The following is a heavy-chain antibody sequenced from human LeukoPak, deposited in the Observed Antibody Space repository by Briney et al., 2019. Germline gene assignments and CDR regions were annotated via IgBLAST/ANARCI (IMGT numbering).Heavy chain of an antibody. CDR1: DDSISDYY. CDR2: FYNSGRS. V-gene: IGHV4-59*01. J-gene: IGHJ4*02. D-gene: IGHD3-16*01. Sequence: PSETLSLTCTVSDDSISDYYRGWIRQPPGKGLEWIGYFYNSGRSTYNPSLKSRVTISADTSKNHFSLKLNSVTTADTAVYYCTRGAGWLIDFWGQGILVTVSS. CDR3: TRGAGWLIDF.